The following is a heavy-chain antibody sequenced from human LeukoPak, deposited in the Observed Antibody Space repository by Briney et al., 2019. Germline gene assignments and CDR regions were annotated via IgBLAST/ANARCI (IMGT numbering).Heavy chain of an antibody. V-gene: IGHV4-34*01. CDR2: INHSGST. CDR3: ARFRSGAFDI. Sequence: SETLSLTCAVYGGSFSGYYWSWIRQPPGKGLEWIGEINHSGSTNYNPSLKSRVTISVDTSKNQFSLKLTSVTAADTAVYYCARFRSGAFDIWGQGTMVTVSS. J-gene: IGHJ3*02. CDR1: GGSFSGYY. D-gene: IGHD3-10*01.